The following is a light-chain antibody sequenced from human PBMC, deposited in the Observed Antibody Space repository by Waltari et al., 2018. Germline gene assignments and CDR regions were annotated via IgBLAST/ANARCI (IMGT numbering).Light chain of an antibody. Sequence: EIVLTQSPATLSLSPGERAALSCRASQAISSRLAWYQQKPGQAPRLLIYDASSRATGIPARFSGSGSGTDFTLTISSLEPEDFAVYYCQQRHNWPVTFGQGTRLEIK. CDR3: QQRHNWPVT. J-gene: IGKJ5*01. CDR2: DAS. V-gene: IGKV3-11*01. CDR1: QAISSR.